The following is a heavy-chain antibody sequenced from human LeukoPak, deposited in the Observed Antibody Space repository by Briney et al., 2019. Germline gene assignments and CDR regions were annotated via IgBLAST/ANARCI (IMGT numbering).Heavy chain of an antibody. Sequence: GGSLRLSCAASGFTFSSYAMHWVRQAPGKGLEWVAVISNDGSNKYYADSVKGRFTISRDNSKNTLYLQMNSLRAEDTAVYYCARGYYCSGGSCYLEKGFDYWGQGTLVTVSS. D-gene: IGHD2-15*01. V-gene: IGHV3-30-3*01. CDR2: ISNDGSNK. CDR3: ARGYYCSGGSCYLEKGFDY. CDR1: GFTFSSYA. J-gene: IGHJ4*02.